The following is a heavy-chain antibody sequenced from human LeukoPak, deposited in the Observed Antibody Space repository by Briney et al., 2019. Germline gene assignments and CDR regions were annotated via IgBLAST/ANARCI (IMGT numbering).Heavy chain of an antibody. J-gene: IGHJ4*02. D-gene: IGHD4-17*01. CDR3: ARGPDYGDYGYFDY. Sequence: GGSLRLSCVASGFTFSSYAMHWVRQAPGKGLEWVAVISYDGSNKYYADSVKGRFTISRDNSKNTLYLQMNSLRAEDTAVYYCARGPDYGDYGYFDYWGQGTLVTVSS. CDR1: GFTFSSYA. CDR2: ISYDGSNK. V-gene: IGHV3-30*04.